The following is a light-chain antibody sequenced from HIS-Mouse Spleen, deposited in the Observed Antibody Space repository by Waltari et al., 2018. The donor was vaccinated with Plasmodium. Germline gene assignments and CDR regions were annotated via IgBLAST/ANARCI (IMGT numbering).Light chain of an antibody. V-gene: IGKV1-8*01. CDR2: AAS. Sequence: AIRMTQSPSSFSASTGDRVTITCRASQGISSYLAWYQQKPGKAPKLLIYAASTLQSGVPSRFSGSGSGTDCTLTISCLQSEDFATYYWQQYYSYPLTFGGGTKVESK. J-gene: IGKJ4*01. CDR3: QQYYSYPLT. CDR1: QGISSY.